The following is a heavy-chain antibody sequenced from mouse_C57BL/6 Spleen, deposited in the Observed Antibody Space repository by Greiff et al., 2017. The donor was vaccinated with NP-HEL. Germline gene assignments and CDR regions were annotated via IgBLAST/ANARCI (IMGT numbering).Heavy chain of an antibody. V-gene: IGHV3-6*01. CDR1: GYSITSGYY. J-gene: IGHJ3*01. CDR3: AGYDGYYLFAY. D-gene: IGHD2-3*01. Sequence: EVQLQESGPGLVKPSHSLSLTCSVTGYSITSGYYWNWIRQFPGNKLEWMGYISYDGSNNYNPSLKNRISITRDTSKNQFFLKLNSVTTEDTATYYCAGYDGYYLFAYWGQGTLVTVSA. CDR2: ISYDGSN.